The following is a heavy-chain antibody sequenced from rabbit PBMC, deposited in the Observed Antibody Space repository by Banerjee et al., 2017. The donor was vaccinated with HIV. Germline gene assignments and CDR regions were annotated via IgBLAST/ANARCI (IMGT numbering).Heavy chain of an antibody. V-gene: IGHV1S43*01. CDR1: GFSFSSSYW. CDR3: AREGYGDGTGDYDL. CDR2: IYTTSGST. Sequence: QSLEESGGDLVKPEGSLTLTCTASGFSFSSSYWICWVRQAPGRGLELIACIYTTSGSTWYASWVNGRFTISRSTSLNAVDLQMTSLTAADTATYFCAREGYGDGTGDYDLWGPGTLVTVS. J-gene: IGHJ4*01. D-gene: IGHD7-1*01.